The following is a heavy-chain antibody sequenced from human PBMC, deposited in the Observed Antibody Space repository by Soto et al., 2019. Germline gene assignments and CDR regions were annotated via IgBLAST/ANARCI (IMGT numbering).Heavy chain of an antibody. Sequence: PSETLSLTCTVSGGSISSGGYYWSWIRQHPGKGLEWIGYIYYSGSTYYNPSLKSRVTISVDTSKNQFSLKLSSVTAADTAVYYCARDVESYYYDSSGYSRDAFDIWGQGTMVTV. CDR3: ARDVESYYYDSSGYSRDAFDI. CDR2: IYYSGST. D-gene: IGHD3-22*01. J-gene: IGHJ3*02. CDR1: GGSISSGGYY. V-gene: IGHV4-31*03.